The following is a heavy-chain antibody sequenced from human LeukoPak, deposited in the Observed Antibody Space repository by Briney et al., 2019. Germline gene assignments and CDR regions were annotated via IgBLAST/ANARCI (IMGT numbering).Heavy chain of an antibody. D-gene: IGHD2-21*02. CDR1: GFTFSNYW. V-gene: IGHV3-7*03. J-gene: IGHJ4*02. CDR3: ARGIIVVTALYFDS. CDR2: IKQDGGQK. Sequence: GGSLRLSCAASGFTFSNYWVSWVRQTPGKGLEWLANIKQDGGQKYYVDSVKGRFTVSRDNAKNSLYLQMNTLRAEDTAVYYCARGIIVVTALYFDSWGQGTLVTVSS.